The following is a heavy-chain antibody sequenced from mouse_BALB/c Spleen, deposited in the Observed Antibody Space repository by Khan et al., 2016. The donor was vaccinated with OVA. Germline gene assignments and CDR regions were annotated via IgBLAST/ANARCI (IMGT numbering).Heavy chain of an antibody. CDR3: ARIYGGDFDY. CDR1: GYSITSDCA. J-gene: IGHJ2*01. V-gene: IGHV3-2*02. Sequence: EVQLQESGPGLVKPSQSLSLTCTVTGYSITSDCAWNWIRQFPGNKLEWMGYISYSGNTKYNPSLKSRISITRDTSKNQFFLQLNSVTIEDTATYYCARIYGGDFDYWGQGTTLTVSS. CDR2: ISYSGNT. D-gene: IGHD1-1*01.